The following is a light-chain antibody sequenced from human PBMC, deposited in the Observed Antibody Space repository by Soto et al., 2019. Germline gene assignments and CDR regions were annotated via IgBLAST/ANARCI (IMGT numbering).Light chain of an antibody. J-gene: IGKJ4*01. Sequence: DIQMTQSPSSLSASVGDRVTITCRASQAISNFVAWYQQKPGKVPKVLISAASTLQSGVPSRFSGRGSGKLFPLTSSSLQLEDVATYFWQKYDSLPLTFGRGTKVEIK. CDR1: QAISNF. CDR2: AAS. CDR3: QKYDSLPLT. V-gene: IGKV1-27*01.